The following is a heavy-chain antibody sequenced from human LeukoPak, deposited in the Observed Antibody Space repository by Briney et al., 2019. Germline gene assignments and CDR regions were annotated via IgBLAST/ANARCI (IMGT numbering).Heavy chain of an antibody. Sequence: ASVKVSCKASGHTSTTYAIHWVRQAPGQGLEWMGWINAGNGNTKYSQKFQGRVTITRDTSASTAYMELSSLRSEDTAVYYCARDLEAIFGVVISYGMDVWGQGTTVTVSS. V-gene: IGHV1-3*01. J-gene: IGHJ6*02. CDR1: GHTSTTYA. CDR3: ARDLEAIFGVVISYGMDV. CDR2: INAGNGNT. D-gene: IGHD3-3*01.